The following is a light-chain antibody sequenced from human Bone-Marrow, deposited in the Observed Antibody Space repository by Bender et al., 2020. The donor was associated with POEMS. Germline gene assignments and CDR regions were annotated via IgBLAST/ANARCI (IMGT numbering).Light chain of an antibody. CDR3: CSYAGSNSYV. CDR1: TSNIGSHNL. Sequence: QSALTQPASVSGSPGQSIIISCTGTTSNIGSHNLVSWYQQHPGKAPKLIIYEVNKRPSGVSNRFSGSKSGNTASLTISGLQVEDEGDYHCCSYAGSNSYVFGTGTKVTVL. V-gene: IGLV2-23*02. CDR2: EVN. J-gene: IGLJ1*01.